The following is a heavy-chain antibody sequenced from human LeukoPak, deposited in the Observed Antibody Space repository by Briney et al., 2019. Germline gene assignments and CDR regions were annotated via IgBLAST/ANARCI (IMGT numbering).Heavy chain of an antibody. CDR1: GGSISSHY. Sequence: SETLSLTCTVSGGSISSHYWSWIRQPPGRGLEWIAYIYNSGSTNYNPSLKSRVIISVDTSKNQFSLKLSSVTAADTAVYYCARAQRGTTAIFDYWGQGTLVTVSS. V-gene: IGHV4-59*11. CDR2: IYNSGST. J-gene: IGHJ4*02. CDR3: ARAQRGTTAIFDY. D-gene: IGHD4-17*01.